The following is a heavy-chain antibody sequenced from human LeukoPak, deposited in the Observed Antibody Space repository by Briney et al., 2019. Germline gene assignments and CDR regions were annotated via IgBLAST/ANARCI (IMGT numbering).Heavy chain of an antibody. D-gene: IGHD5-12*01. J-gene: IGHJ4*02. Sequence: SETLSLTCTVSGGPISSYYWSWIRQPAGKGLEWIGRIYTSGSTNYNPSLKSRVTISVDTSKNQFSLNLSSVTAADTAVYYCARGSARMVANPLFDYWGQGTLVTVSS. V-gene: IGHV4-4*07. CDR1: GGPISSYY. CDR3: ARGSARMVANPLFDY. CDR2: IYTSGST.